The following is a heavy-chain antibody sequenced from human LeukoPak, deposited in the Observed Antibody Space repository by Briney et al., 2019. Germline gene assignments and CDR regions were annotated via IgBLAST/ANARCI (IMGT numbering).Heavy chain of an antibody. CDR2: ISSSSSYT. Sequence: KPGGSLRLSCAASGFTFSDYYMSWIRQAPGKGLEWVSYISSSSSYTNYADSVKGRFTISRDNAKNSLYLQMNSLRAEDTAVYYCARHLRGAYYYGSGRADYGMDVWGEGTTVTVSS. CDR1: GFTFSDYY. V-gene: IGHV3-11*06. CDR3: ARHLRGAYYYGSGRADYGMDV. J-gene: IGHJ6*04. D-gene: IGHD3-10*01.